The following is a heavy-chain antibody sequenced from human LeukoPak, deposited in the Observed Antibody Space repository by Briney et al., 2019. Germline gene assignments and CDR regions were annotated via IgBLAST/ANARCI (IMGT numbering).Heavy chain of an antibody. CDR1: GGSISSHY. Sequence: SETLSLTCTVSGGSISSHYWSWIRQPPGKGLEWIGYIYYSGSTNYNPSLKNRVTISVDTSKNQFSLKLSSVTAADTAVYYCASWPYSGSYWWFDPWGQGTLVTVSS. V-gene: IGHV4-59*11. CDR2: IYYSGST. D-gene: IGHD1-26*01. CDR3: ASWPYSGSYWWFDP. J-gene: IGHJ5*02.